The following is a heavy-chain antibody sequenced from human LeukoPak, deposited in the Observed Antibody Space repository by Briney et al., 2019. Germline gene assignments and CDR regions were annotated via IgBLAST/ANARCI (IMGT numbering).Heavy chain of an antibody. CDR3: ARTGDCSSTSCYGPVGNWFDP. V-gene: IGHV1-46*01. J-gene: IGHJ5*02. Sequence: ASVKVSCKASGYTFTSYYMHWVRQAPGQGLEWMGIINPSGGSTSYAQKFQGRVTMTRDTSTSTVYMELSSLRSEDTAVYYCARTGDCSSTSCYGPVGNWFDPWGQGTLVTVSS. D-gene: IGHD2-2*01. CDR2: INPSGGST. CDR1: GYTFTSYY.